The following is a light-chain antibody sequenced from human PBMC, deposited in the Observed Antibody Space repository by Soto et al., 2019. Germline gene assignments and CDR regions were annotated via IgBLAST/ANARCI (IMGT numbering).Light chain of an antibody. Sequence: EIALTQSPGTLSLSPGERATLSCRASQSVSSNHFAWYQQRRGQAPRLLLYGASSRATGVPDRFSGSGSGTDFTLTISRLEPEDFAVYYCQQYGGSPWTFGQGTKVEVK. J-gene: IGKJ1*01. V-gene: IGKV3-20*01. CDR2: GAS. CDR1: QSVSSNH. CDR3: QQYGGSPWT.